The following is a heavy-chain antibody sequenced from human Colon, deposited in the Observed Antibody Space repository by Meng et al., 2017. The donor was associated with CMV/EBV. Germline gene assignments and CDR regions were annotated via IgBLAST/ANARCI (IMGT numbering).Heavy chain of an antibody. CDR1: GLTFTSFA. J-gene: IGHJ6*02. CDR3: ARGIDGPTVFGNGMDV. D-gene: IGHD3-3*01. Sequence: GESLKISCAASGLTFTSFAMHWVRQAPGKGLEWVAMISYDGSDEYYADSVKGRFTISRDNSKNTLFLELNSLTYGDAAIYYCARGIDGPTVFGNGMDVWGQGTTVTVSS. V-gene: IGHV3-30*04. CDR2: ISYDGSDE.